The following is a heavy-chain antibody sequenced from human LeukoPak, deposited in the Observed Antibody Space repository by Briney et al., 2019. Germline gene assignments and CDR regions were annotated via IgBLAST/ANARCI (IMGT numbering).Heavy chain of an antibody. Sequence: GGSLRLSCAASGFTFSSYGLHWVRQAPGKGLEWVAFIRYDGSNKYYADSVKGRFTISRDNSKNTLYLQMNSLRAEDTSVYYCAKDLRSVVPGTSPFDYWGQGTLVTVSS. CDR3: AKDLRSVVPGTSPFDY. J-gene: IGHJ4*02. CDR1: GFTFSSYG. V-gene: IGHV3-30*02. CDR2: IRYDGSNK. D-gene: IGHD6-19*01.